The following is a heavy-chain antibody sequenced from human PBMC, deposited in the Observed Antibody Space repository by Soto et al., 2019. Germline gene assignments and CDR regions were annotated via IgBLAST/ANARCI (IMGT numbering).Heavy chain of an antibody. D-gene: IGHD4-17*01. Sequence: QLQLQESGPGLVKPSETLSLACTVSGVSISSGTYYWGWIRQPAGKGLEWIGTISYEGSTNYNPSLKSRVTISVDTSNSQFSLRMSSVTAADTAVYYCARQGDYGDYRLIAYWGQGILVTVSS. CDR2: ISYEGST. V-gene: IGHV4-39*01. CDR1: GVSISSGTYY. J-gene: IGHJ4*02. CDR3: ARQGDYGDYRLIAY.